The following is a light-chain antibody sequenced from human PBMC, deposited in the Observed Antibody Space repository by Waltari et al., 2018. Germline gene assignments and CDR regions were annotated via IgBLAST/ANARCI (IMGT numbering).Light chain of an antibody. J-gene: IGKJ5*01. V-gene: IGKV1-33*01. Sequence: DIQLTQSPSSLSASVGDRVTITCQASQDISNYLNWYQQKPRRAPKLLIYDASYLQPGVPSRFSGSGSGSDFTLTISSLQPEDVAMYYCQQYNHYPLFGPGTRLEIK. CDR3: QQYNHYPL. CDR1: QDISNY. CDR2: DAS.